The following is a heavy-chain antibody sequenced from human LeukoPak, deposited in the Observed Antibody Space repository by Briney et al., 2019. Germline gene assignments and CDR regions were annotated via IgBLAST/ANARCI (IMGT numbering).Heavy chain of an antibody. V-gene: IGHV3-23*01. CDR1: VFTFSSYA. Sequence: GGSLRLSCAASVFTFSSYAMSWVREAPGKGLEWVSAISGSGGSTYYADSVKGRVTISRDNSTNKQYMQMNSLRADDTAVYYWAMDFIPAAISVYYYYYGMDVWDKGTAVTVSS. J-gene: IGHJ6*04. D-gene: IGHD2-2*01. CDR2: ISGSGGST. CDR3: AMDFIPAAISVYYYYYGMDV.